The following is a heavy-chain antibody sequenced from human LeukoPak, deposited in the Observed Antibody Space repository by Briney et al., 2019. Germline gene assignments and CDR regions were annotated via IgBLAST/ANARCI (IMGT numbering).Heavy chain of an antibody. CDR1: GYTFTRYA. J-gene: IGHJ4*02. V-gene: IGHV7-4-1*02. D-gene: IGHD3-16*01. Sequence: ASVKVSCKASGYTFTRYAINWLRQAPGEGLEWMGWINMDTANPAYAQGFTERFVFSLDTSVTTAYLQISNLRTEDTAVYYCARHVNDDDIVYWGQGTLVTVSS. CDR2: INMDTANP. CDR3: ARHVNDDDIVY.